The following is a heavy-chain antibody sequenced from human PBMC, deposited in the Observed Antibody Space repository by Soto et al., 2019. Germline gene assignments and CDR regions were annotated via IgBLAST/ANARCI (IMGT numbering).Heavy chain of an antibody. J-gene: IGHJ4*02. CDR3: ARRGGESYFDS. V-gene: IGHV4-59*08. CDR2: IYYSGST. Sequence: SETLFLTCTVSGGSMNGYYWSWIRQPPGKGLEWIGYIYYSGSTYYSPSLKSRVTISVDTSKNQFILRLSSVTAADTAVYYCARRGGESYFDSWGQGTLVTVSS. CDR1: GGSMNGYY.